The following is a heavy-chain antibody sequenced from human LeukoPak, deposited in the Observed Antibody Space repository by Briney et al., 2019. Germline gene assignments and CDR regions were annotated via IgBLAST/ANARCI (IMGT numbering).Heavy chain of an antibody. V-gene: IGHV3-48*03. D-gene: IGHD2/OR15-2a*01. Sequence: GGSLRLSCAASGFTFSSYEMNWVRQAPGKGLEWVSYISSSGSTIYYADSVKGRFTISRDNAKNSLDLHMYSLRAEDTAVYYCVRLCVRRSGFYDTWGERELFTVSS. CDR1: GFTFSSYE. J-gene: IGHJ5*02. CDR2: ISSSGSTI. CDR3: VRLCVRRSGFYDT.